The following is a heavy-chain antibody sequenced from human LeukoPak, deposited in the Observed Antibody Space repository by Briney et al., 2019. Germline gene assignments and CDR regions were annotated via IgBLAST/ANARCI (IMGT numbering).Heavy chain of an antibody. Sequence: GGSLRLSCAASGFTLSSHRMNWVRQAPGKGLEWVSDISRSSSEIHYADSVTGRSTISRDNAKNSVYLQMNSLRVEDTAVYYCARESYSSGWTYYFDYWGQGTLVTVSS. CDR2: ISRSSSEI. D-gene: IGHD6-19*01. V-gene: IGHV3-48*01. CDR3: ARESYSSGWTYYFDY. CDR1: GFTLSSHR. J-gene: IGHJ4*02.